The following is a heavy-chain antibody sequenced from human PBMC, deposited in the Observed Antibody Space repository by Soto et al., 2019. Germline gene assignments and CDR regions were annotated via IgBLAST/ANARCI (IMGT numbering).Heavy chain of an antibody. CDR3: AKGVPGIAVAGTGYFQH. J-gene: IGHJ1*01. Sequence: GGSLRLSCAASGCTFSSYAMSWIRHAPGKGLEWVSGISGSGDSTYYADSVKGRFTISRDNSKNTLYLQMNSLRAEDTAVYYCAKGVPGIAVAGTGYFQHWGQGTLVTVSS. V-gene: IGHV3-23*01. CDR1: GCTFSSYA. D-gene: IGHD6-19*01. CDR2: ISGSGDST.